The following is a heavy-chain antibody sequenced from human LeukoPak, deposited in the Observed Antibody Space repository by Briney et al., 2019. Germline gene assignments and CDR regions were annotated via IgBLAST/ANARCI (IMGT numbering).Heavy chain of an antibody. D-gene: IGHD1-26*01. CDR3: ARSVGPHDAIDI. V-gene: IGHV4-38-2*02. CDR1: GYSISSGYY. J-gene: IGHJ3*02. Sequence: PSETLSLTCTVSGYSISSGYYWGWIRQPPGKGLEWIGSIYHSGSTYYNPSLKSRVTISVDTSKNQFSLKLSSVTAADTAVYYCARSVGPHDAIDIWGQGTMVTVSS. CDR2: IYHSGST.